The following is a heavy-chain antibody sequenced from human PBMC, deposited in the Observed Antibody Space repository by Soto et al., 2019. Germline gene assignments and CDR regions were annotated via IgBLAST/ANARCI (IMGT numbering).Heavy chain of an antibody. V-gene: IGHV3-30*03. J-gene: IGHJ3*02. CDR3: ASPRGHSYSSGWYEGAFDI. CDR1: GFTFSSYG. D-gene: IGHD6-19*01. Sequence: PGGSLRLSCAASGFTFSSYGMHWVRQAPGKGLEWVAVISYDGSNKYYADSVKGRFTISRDNSKNTLYLQMNSLRAEDTAVYYCASPRGHSYSSGWYEGAFDIWGQGTMVTVSS. CDR2: ISYDGSNK.